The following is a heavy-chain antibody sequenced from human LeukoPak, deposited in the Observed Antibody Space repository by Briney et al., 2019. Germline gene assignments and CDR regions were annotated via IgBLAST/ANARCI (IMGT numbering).Heavy chain of an antibody. J-gene: IGHJ2*01. D-gene: IGHD4-17*01. V-gene: IGHV4-4*07. Sequence: SETLSLTCTVSGGSTSSYYWSWIRQPAGKGLEWIGRIYTSGSTNYNPSLKSRVTMSVDTSKNQFSLKLSSVTAADTAVYYCARDEDYGDYWYFDLWGRGTLVTVSS. CDR3: ARDEDYGDYWYFDL. CDR2: IYTSGST. CDR1: GGSTSSYY.